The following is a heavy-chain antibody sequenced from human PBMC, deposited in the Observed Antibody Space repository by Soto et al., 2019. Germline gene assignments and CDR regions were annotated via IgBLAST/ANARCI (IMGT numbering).Heavy chain of an antibody. V-gene: IGHV1-8*01. D-gene: IGHD2-15*01. CDR1: GYTFTSYD. CDR3: ARGTECSGGSCYIF. CDR2: MDPNNANP. Sequence: QVQLVQSGAEVKKPGASVKVSCKASGYTFTSYDIYWVRQATGQGLGWMGWMDPNNANPGSAQKFQGRVTMTRDTSISTAYMELSSLASEDTAVYYCARGTECSGGSCYIFWGQGTLVTVSS. J-gene: IGHJ4*02.